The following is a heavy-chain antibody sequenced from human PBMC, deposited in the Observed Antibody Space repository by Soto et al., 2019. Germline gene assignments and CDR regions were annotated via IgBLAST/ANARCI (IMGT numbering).Heavy chain of an antibody. CDR3: ARAPMVLSRSYFDS. CDR1: GGSISNFY. Sequence: PSETLSLTCTVSGGSISNFYWSWIRQPPGKGLERIGYISYSGNTNYNPSLKSRVSIPVDTSKNQLSLNLTSVTAADTAVYYCARAPMVLSRSYFDSWGQGTPVTVSS. V-gene: IGHV4-59*01. D-gene: IGHD2-8*01. J-gene: IGHJ4*02. CDR2: ISYSGNT.